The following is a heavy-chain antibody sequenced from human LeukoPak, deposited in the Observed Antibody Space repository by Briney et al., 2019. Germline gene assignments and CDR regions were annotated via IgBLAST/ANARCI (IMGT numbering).Heavy chain of an antibody. CDR1: GFTFSHGW. CDR2: IKSKTDGATT. Sequence: PGGSLRLSCAASGFTFSHGWMSWVRQAPGKGLEWVGRIKSKTDGATTDYATPVKGRFTISRDDSKSTLYLQMNSLNTEDTAVYYCAPHGSAFYYGMDVWGQGTTVTVSS. J-gene: IGHJ6*02. V-gene: IGHV3-15*01. CDR3: APHGSAFYYGMDV. D-gene: IGHD3-10*01.